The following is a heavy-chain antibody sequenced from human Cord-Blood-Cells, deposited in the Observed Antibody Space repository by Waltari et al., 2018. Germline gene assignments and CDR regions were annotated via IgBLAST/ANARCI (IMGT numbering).Heavy chain of an antibody. Sequence: QVQLVQSGAEVKKPGASVKVSCKASGYTFTGYYMHWVRQAPGQGLEWMGWINPNRGGTNYAQKFQGRVTMTRDTSISTAYMELSRLRSDDTAVYYCARDGLTGDSPFYVDPWGQGTLVTVSS. V-gene: IGHV1-2*02. CDR1: GYTFTGYY. D-gene: IGHD7-27*01. CDR3: ARDGLTGDSPFYVDP. J-gene: IGHJ5*02. CDR2: INPNRGGT.